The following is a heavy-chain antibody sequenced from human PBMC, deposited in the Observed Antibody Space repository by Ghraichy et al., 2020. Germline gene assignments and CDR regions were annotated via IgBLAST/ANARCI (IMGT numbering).Heavy chain of an antibody. CDR1: GGSFSGYY. D-gene: IGHD3-3*01. CDR2: INHSGST. V-gene: IGHV4-34*01. Sequence: SETLSLTCAVYGGSFSGYYWSWIRQPPGKGLEWIGEINHSGSTNYNPSLKSRVTISVDTSKNQFSLKLSSVTAADTAVYYCARGPVWSGYYRGWRWFDPWGQGTLVTVSS. CDR3: ARGPVWSGYYRGWRWFDP. J-gene: IGHJ5*02.